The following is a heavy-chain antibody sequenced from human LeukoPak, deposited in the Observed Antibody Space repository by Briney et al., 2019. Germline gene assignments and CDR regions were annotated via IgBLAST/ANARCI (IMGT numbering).Heavy chain of an antibody. CDR2: IYSGGST. J-gene: IGHJ6*02. D-gene: IGHD6-19*01. V-gene: IGHV3-53*04. CDR1: GFTVSSNY. CDR3: AREVRGYSSGWYYYYGMDV. Sequence: PGGSLRLSCAASGFTVSSNYMSWVRQAPGKGLEWASVIYSGGSTYYADSVKGRFTISRHNSKNTLYPQMNSLRAEDTAVYYCAREVRGYSSGWYYYYGMDVWGQGTTVTVSS.